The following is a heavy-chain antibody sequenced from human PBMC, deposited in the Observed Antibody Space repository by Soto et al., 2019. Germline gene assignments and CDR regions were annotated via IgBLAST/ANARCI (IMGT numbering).Heavy chain of an antibody. V-gene: IGHV4-31*03. CDR2: IHGGGST. D-gene: IGHD6-13*01. CDR3: VRGKDKDDSSFWFY. CDR1: DGSLSSGGYY. Sequence: KTSETLSLTCSVSDGSLSSGGYYWSWIRQPPGKGPEWIGFIHGGGSTLYSPSLKSRLTISIETSERQFSLKLSSVTAADTAVYYCVRGKDKDDSSFWFYWGQGTPVTVSS. J-gene: IGHJ4*01.